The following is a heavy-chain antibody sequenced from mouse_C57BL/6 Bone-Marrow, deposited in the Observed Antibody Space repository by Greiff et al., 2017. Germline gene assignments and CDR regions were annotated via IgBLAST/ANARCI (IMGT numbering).Heavy chain of an antibody. V-gene: IGHV3-8*01. CDR3: ARYTTTVVDWYFDV. CDR2: ISYSGST. CDR1: GYSITSDY. J-gene: IGHJ1*03. D-gene: IGHD1-1*01. Sequence: EVQGVESGPGLAKPSQTLSLTCSVTGYSITSDYWNWIRKFPGNKLEYMGYISYSGSTYYNPSLKSRISITRDTSKNQYYLQFNSVTTEDTATYYCARYTTTVVDWYFDVWGTGTTVTVSS.